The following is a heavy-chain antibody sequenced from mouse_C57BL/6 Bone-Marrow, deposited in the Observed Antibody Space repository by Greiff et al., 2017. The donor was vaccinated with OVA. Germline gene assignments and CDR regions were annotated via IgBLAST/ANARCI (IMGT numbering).Heavy chain of an antibody. V-gene: IGHV1-52*01. J-gene: IGHJ1*03. CDR1: GYTFTIYW. Sequence: QVQLQQPGAELVRPGSSVKLSCKASGYTFTIYWMHWVKQRPIQGLEWIGNIDPSDSETHYNQKFKDKATLTVDKSSSTAYMQLSSLTSEDSAVYYCARNRICDGYYGDFDGWGTGTTVTVSS. CDR3: ARNRICDGYYGDFDG. CDR2: IDPSDSET. D-gene: IGHD2-3*01.